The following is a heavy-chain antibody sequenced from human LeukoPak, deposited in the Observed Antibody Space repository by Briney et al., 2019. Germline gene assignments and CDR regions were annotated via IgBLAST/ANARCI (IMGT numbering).Heavy chain of an antibody. CDR3: ARPRLVPAAIRVDYFDY. J-gene: IGHJ4*02. Sequence: GESLKISCKGSGYSFTSYWIGWVRQMPGKGLEWMGIIYPGDSDTRYSPSFQGQVTISADKSISTAYLQWSSLKASDTAMYCCARPRLVPAAIRVDYFDYWGQGTLVTVSS. CDR2: IYPGDSDT. V-gene: IGHV5-51*01. CDR1: GYSFTSYW. D-gene: IGHD2-2*01.